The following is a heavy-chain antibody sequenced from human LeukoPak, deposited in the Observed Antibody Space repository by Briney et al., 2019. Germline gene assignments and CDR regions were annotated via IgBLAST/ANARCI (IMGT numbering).Heavy chain of an antibody. D-gene: IGHD6-19*01. CDR3: AKDQQWLGTFDY. V-gene: IGHV3-23*01. CDR1: GFTFSSYD. J-gene: IGHJ4*02. Sequence: GGSLRLSCAASGFTFSSYDMSWVRQAPGKGLEWVSAISGSGGSTYYADSVKGRFTISRDNSKNTLYLQMNSLRAEDTAVYYCAKDQQWLGTFDYWGQGTLVTVSS. CDR2: ISGSGGST.